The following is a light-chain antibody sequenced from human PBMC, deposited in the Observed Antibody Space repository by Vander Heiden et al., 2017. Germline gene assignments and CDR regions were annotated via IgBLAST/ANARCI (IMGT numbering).Light chain of an antibody. CDR1: NIGSKS. V-gene: IGLV3-21*01. J-gene: IGLJ7*01. Sequence: SYVLTQPPSVSVAPGKTARITCEGHNIGSKSVRWCQQKPGRAPVLVVYDDGDRPSWIPERFSGSNSGSTATLTFSRVEAGDEADYYCQVWDSTSDHGVFGGGTQLTVL. CDR2: DDG. CDR3: QVWDSTSDHGV.